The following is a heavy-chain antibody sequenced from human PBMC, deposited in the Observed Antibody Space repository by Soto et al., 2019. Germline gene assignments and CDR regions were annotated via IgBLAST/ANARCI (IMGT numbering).Heavy chain of an antibody. D-gene: IGHD3-10*01. J-gene: IGHJ4*02. Sequence: PSETLSLTCAVHGGSFSGYYWSWIRQPPGKGLEWIGEINHSGSTNYNPSLKSRVTISVDTSKNQFSLKLSSVTAADTAVYYCARVKQGYGSGSYYNARPPNFDYWGQGTLVT. CDR2: INHSGST. V-gene: IGHV4-34*01. CDR1: GGSFSGYY. CDR3: ARVKQGYGSGSYYNARPPNFDY.